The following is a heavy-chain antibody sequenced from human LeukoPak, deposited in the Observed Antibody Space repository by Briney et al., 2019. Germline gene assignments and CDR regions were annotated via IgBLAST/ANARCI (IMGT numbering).Heavy chain of an antibody. Sequence: GGSLRLSCTASGFTFRNYWMYWVRQAPGKGLVWVSLINTDGSSSGYADSVKGRFTISRDNAKNTLYLQMNSLRAEDTAVYFCAREGGMDVWGQGTTVTVSS. D-gene: IGHD1-26*01. J-gene: IGHJ6*02. CDR2: INTDGSSS. CDR1: GFTFRNYW. V-gene: IGHV3-74*01. CDR3: AREGGMDV.